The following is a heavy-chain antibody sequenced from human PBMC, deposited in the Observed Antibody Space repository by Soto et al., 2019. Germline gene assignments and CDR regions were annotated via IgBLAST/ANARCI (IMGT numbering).Heavy chain of an antibody. V-gene: IGHV3-48*01. J-gene: IGHJ5*02. CDR3: ARARDYYGSGPTNWFDP. CDR2: INSSSSTI. D-gene: IGHD3-10*01. Sequence: EVQLVESGGGLVQPGGSLRLSCAASGFTFSSYSMNWVRQAPGKGQEWVSYINSSSSTIYYADSVKGRFTISRDNAKNSMYLRMNSLRAEDTAVYYCARARDYYGSGPTNWFDPWGQGTLVTVSS. CDR1: GFTFSSYS.